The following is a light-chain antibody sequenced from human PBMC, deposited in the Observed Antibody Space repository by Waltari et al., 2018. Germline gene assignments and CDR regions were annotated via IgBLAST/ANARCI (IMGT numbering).Light chain of an antibody. CDR3: AAWDDSLNGHII. V-gene: IGLV1-44*01. CDR2: SDN. J-gene: IGLJ2*01. CDR1: RSNIGSNT. Sequence: QSVLTQPPSASGTPGQRVTISCSGSRSNIGSNTVNWYQQLPGTAPKLLISSDNQRPYGVPDRFSGSKSGTSASRAISGLQSGEETDYYCAAWDDSLNGHIIFGGGTKLTVL.